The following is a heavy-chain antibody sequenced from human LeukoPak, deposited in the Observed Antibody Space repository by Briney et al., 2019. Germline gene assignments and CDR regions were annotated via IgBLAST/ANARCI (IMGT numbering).Heavy chain of an antibody. CDR2: IYYSGST. D-gene: IGHD5-12*01. J-gene: IGHJ4*02. V-gene: IGHV4-39*01. CDR1: GGSISSYY. Sequence: PSETLSLTCTVSGGSISSYYWGWIRQPPGKGLEWIGSIYYSGSTYYNPSLKSRVTISVDTSKNQFSLKLSSVTAADTAVYYCARQLEYIVATIKYFDYWGQGTLVTVSS. CDR3: ARQLEYIVATIKYFDY.